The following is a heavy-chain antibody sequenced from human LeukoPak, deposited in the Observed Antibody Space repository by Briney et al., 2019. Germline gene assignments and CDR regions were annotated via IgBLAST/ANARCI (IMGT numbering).Heavy chain of an antibody. D-gene: IGHD3-22*01. CDR2: ITPYNGNT. CDR3: ARRGVYYYDSSGRANYYFDF. J-gene: IGHJ4*02. V-gene: IGHV1-18*01. Sequence: GASVKVSCKASGYTFIIFVINWVRHAPGQGLECVGWITPYNGNTNYAQKLQGRVTMTTDTSTSTAYMELMSLRPDDTAMYYCARRGVYYYDSSGRANYYFDFWGQGTLVTVSS. CDR1: GYTFIIFV.